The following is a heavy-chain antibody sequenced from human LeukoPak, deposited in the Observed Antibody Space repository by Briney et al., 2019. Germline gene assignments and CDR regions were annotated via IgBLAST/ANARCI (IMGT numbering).Heavy chain of an antibody. CDR1: GFTFSNYG. CDR2: INWNGGST. V-gene: IGHV3-20*04. Sequence: GGSLRLSCAASGFTFSNYGMSWVRQAPGKGLEWVSGINWNGGSTGYADSVKGRFTISRDNAKNSLYLQMNSLRAEDTALYYCARSGGDIVVVPAAAGDYFDYWGQGTLVTVSS. J-gene: IGHJ4*02. CDR3: ARSGGDIVVVPAAAGDYFDY. D-gene: IGHD2-2*01.